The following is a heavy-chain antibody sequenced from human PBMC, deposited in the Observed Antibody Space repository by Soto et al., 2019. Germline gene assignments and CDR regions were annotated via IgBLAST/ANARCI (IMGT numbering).Heavy chain of an antibody. Sequence: KPWETLSLTCAVYGGSFSGYYWSWIRQPPGKGLEWIGEINHSGSTNYNPSLKSRVTISVDTSKNQFSLKLSSVTAADTAVYYCARVGANEEYYGMDVWGQGTTLTVSS. CDR2: INHSGST. CDR1: GGSFSGYY. J-gene: IGHJ6*02. V-gene: IGHV4-34*01. D-gene: IGHD1-26*01. CDR3: ARVGANEEYYGMDV.